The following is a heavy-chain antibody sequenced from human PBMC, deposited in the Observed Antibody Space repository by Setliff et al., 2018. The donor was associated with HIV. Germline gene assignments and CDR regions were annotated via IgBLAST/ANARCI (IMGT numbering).Heavy chain of an antibody. CDR1: GDSISSTTFY. CDR2: INYSGTT. Sequence: PSETLSLTCTVSGDSISSTTFYWVWIRQPPGKGLEWIGIINYSGTTYYNPSLKSRVTMSVDTSKNQFSLKLSSVTAADTAVYYCAAKKSGDYPFNWGQGTLVTVSS. V-gene: IGHV4-39*07. J-gene: IGHJ4*02. CDR3: AAKKSGDYPFN. D-gene: IGHD4-17*01.